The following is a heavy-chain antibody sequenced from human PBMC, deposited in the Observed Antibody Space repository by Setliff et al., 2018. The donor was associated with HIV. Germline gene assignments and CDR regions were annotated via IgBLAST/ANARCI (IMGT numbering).Heavy chain of an antibody. CDR1: GYSISSGYY. J-gene: IGHJ4*02. V-gene: IGHV4-38-2*01. D-gene: IGHD1-26*01. Sequence: TSETLSLTCAVSGYSISSGYYWAWIRQSPGKGLDWIGSIHHSGTTYYNPSLKSRVTISVDTTTNQVSLQVNSVTAVDTAVYYCARVPHRVVGTTTLLYHFDYWGLGTLGTVS. CDR3: ARVPHRVVGTTTLLYHFDY. CDR2: IHHSGTT.